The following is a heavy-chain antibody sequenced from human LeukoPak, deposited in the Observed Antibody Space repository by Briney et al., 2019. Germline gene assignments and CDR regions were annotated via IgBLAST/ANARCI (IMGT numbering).Heavy chain of an antibody. CDR1: GFTFSNYA. CDR2: ISGSDGST. J-gene: IGHJ6*04. Sequence: GGSLRLSCAASGFTFSNYAMSWVRQAPGKGLEWVSAISGSDGSTNYADSGKGRFTISRDNSKNTLYLQMNSLRAEDTAVYYCAELGITMIGGVWGKGTTVTISS. CDR3: AELGITMIGGV. V-gene: IGHV3-23*01. D-gene: IGHD3-10*02.